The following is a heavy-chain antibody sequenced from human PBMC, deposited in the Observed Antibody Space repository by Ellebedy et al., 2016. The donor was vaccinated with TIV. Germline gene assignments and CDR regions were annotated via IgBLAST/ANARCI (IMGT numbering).Heavy chain of an antibody. CDR3: ARVREVYNSGWFLDY. V-gene: IGHV1-18*01. CDR2: ISAYNGNT. CDR1: GYTFTSYG. Sequence: ASVKVSXKASGYTFTSYGISWVRQAPGQGLEWMGWISAYNGNTNYAQKLQGRVTMTTDTSTSTAYMELRSLRSDDTAVYYCARVREVYNSGWFLDYWGQGTLVTVSS. J-gene: IGHJ4*02. D-gene: IGHD6-19*01.